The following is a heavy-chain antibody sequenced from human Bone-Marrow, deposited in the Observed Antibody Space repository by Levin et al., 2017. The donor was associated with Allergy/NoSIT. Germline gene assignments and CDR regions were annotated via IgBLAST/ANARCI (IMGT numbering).Heavy chain of an antibody. D-gene: IGHD3-3*01. CDR2: ISSSSSTI. V-gene: IGHV3-48*01. J-gene: IGHJ6*02. Sequence: GGSLRLSCAASGFTFSSYSMNWVRQAPGKGLEWVSYISSSSSTIYYADSVKGRFTISRDNAKNSLYLQMNSLRAEDTAVYYCARVQLRPYAGMDVWGQGTTVTVSS. CDR3: ARVQLRPYAGMDV. CDR1: GFTFSSYS.